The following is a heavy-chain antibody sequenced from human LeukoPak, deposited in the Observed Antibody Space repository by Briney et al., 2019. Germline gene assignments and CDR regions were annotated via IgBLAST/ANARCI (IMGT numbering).Heavy chain of an antibody. CDR2: ISYDGSNK. CDR3: AKGGGSGWYPDY. D-gene: IGHD6-19*01. CDR1: GFTFSSYG. J-gene: IGHJ4*02. V-gene: IGHV3-30*18. Sequence: GGSLRLSCAASGFTFSSYGMHWVRQAPGKGLEWVAVISYDGSNKYYADSVKGRFTISRDNSKNTLYLQMNSLRAEDTAVYYCAKGGGSGWYPDYRGQGTLVTVSS.